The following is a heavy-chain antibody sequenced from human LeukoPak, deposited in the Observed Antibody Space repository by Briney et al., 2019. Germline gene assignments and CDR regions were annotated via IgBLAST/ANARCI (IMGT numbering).Heavy chain of an antibody. CDR3: ARGGVVVVAATFFDY. V-gene: IGHV4-59*01. Sequence: SETLSLTCTVSGGSISSYYWSWIRQPPGKGLEWIGYIYYSGSTNYNPSLKNRVTISVDTSKNQFSLKLSSVTAADTAVYYCARGGVVVVAATFFDYWGQGTLVTVSS. J-gene: IGHJ4*02. D-gene: IGHD2-15*01. CDR2: IYYSGST. CDR1: GGSISSYY.